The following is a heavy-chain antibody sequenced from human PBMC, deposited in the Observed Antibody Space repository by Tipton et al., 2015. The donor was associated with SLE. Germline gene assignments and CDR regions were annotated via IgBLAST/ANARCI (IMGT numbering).Heavy chain of an antibody. J-gene: IGHJ6*02. Sequence: TLSLTCAVYGGSISSYYWSWIRQPPGKGLEWIGYIYTSGSTNYNPSLKSRVTISVDTSKNQFSLKLSSVTAADTAVYYCARLDGYSHLDVWGQGTTVTVSS. CDR3: ARLDGYSHLDV. CDR2: IYTSGST. V-gene: IGHV4-4*09. D-gene: IGHD5-24*01. CDR1: GGSISSYY.